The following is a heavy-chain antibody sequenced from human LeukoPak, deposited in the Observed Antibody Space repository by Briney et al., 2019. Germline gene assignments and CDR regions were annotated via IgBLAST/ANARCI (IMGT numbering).Heavy chain of an antibody. J-gene: IGHJ4*02. D-gene: IGHD6-13*01. CDR3: ARAPGIAAAPWDY. CDR2: IYSGGST. CDR1: GFTVSSNY. Sequence: GGSLRLSCAASGFTVSSNYMSWVRQAPGEGLEWVSVIYSGGSTYYADSVKGRFTISRDNSKNTLYLQMNSLRAEDTAVYYCARAPGIAAAPWDYWGQGTLVTVSS. V-gene: IGHV3-53*01.